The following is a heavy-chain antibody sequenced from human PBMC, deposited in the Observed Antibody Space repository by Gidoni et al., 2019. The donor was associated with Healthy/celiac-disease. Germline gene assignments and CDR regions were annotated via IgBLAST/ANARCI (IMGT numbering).Heavy chain of an antibody. CDR1: GYTFTSYV. J-gene: IGHJ4*02. CDR3: ARGGGSYSIFDY. V-gene: IGHV1-18*04. CDR2: ISPYNGNT. Sequence: QVQLAQSGAEVKKPGAAGKVSCKASGYTFTSYVISWVRQAPGQGLEWMGWISPYNGNTNYAQKLQGRVTMTTDTATSTAYMELRSLKSDDTAVYYCARGGGSYSIFDYWGQGTLVTVSS. D-gene: IGHD1-26*01.